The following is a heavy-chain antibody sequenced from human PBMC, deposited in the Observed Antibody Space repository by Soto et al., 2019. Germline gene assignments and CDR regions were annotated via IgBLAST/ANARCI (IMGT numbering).Heavy chain of an antibody. CDR1: GFTFRNHA. J-gene: IGHJ4*02. Sequence: QVQLVESGGGVVQPGRSLRLSCAASGFTFRNHAMHWVRQAPGKGLEWVGLIWYDGTSKYYADSVKGRFTISRDNSKNALYLEMNSLRVEDTAIYYCARDQGVVIIKDHWGQGTLVTGSS. D-gene: IGHD2-8*01. V-gene: IGHV3-33*08. CDR3: ARDQGVVIIKDH. CDR2: IWYDGTSK.